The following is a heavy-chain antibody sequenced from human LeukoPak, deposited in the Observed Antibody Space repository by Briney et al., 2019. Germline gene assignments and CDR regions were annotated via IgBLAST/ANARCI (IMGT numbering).Heavy chain of an antibody. D-gene: IGHD6-19*01. CDR3: ARQPGIAVAGTRSSSFYYYGMDV. J-gene: IGHJ6*02. CDR1: GGSISSYY. CDR2: IYYSGST. V-gene: IGHV4-59*08. Sequence: SETLSLTCTVSGGSISSYYWSWIRQPPGKGLEWIGYIYYSGSTNYNPSLKSRVTISVDTPKNQFSLKLSSVTAADTAVYYCARQPGIAVAGTRSSSFYYYGMDVWGQGTTVTVSS.